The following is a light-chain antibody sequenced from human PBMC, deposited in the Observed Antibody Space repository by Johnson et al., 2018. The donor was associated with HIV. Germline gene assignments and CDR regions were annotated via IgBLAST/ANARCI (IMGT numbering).Light chain of an antibody. V-gene: IGLV1-51*01. J-gene: IGLJ1*01. Sequence: QSVLTQPPSVSAAPGQKVTISCSGSSSNIGNNYVSWYQQLPGTAPKLLIYDNNKRPSGIPDRFSGSKSCTSATLGITGLQTGDEADYYCGTWDSRLTGYVFGTGTKVTVL. CDR1: SSNIGNNY. CDR2: DNN. CDR3: GTWDSRLTGYV.